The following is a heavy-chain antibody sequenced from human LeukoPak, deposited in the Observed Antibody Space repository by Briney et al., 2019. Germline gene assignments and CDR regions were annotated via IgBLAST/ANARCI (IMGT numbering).Heavy chain of an antibody. J-gene: IGHJ5*02. D-gene: IGHD3-3*01. CDR2: INHSGST. CDR3: ARGSVFSGWFDP. V-gene: IGHV4-34*01. Sequence: SETLSLTCTVSGGSISGYYWSWIRQPPGKGLEWIGEINHSGSTNYNPSLKSRVTISVDTSKNQFSLKLSSVTAADTAVYYCARGSVFSGWFDPWGQGTLVTVSS. CDR1: GGSISGYY.